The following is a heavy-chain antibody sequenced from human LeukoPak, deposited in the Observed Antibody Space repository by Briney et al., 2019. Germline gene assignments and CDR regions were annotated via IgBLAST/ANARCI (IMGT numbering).Heavy chain of an antibody. V-gene: IGHV3-30*02. D-gene: IGHD3-3*01. CDR3: AKARPSRFLEWLLYY. Sequence: GGSLRLSCTASGFTFSSYGMHWVRQAPGKGLEWVAFIRYDGSNKYCADSVKGRFTISRDNSKNTLYLRMNSLRAEDTAVYYCAKARPSRFLEWLLYYWGQGTLVTVSS. J-gene: IGHJ4*02. CDR2: IRYDGSNK. CDR1: GFTFSSYG.